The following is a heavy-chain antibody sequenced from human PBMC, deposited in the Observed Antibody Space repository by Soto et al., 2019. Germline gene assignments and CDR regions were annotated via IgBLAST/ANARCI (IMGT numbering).Heavy chain of an antibody. V-gene: IGHV3-33*01. J-gene: IGHJ4*02. Sequence: QVQLVESGGGVVQPGRSLRLSCAASGFTFSSYGMHWVRQAPGKGLEWMAVIWYDGNSKDYGDSVRGRFTVSRDNSKNKLYLQMDSLRAEDTAVYYCARDSSSGEGFDFWGQGTLVTVSS. CDR2: IWYDGNSK. D-gene: IGHD7-27*01. CDR1: GFTFSSYG. CDR3: ARDSSSGEGFDF.